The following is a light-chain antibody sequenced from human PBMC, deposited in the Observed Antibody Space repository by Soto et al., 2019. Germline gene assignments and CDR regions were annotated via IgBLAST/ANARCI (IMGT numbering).Light chain of an antibody. CDR1: SSNIGSNT. CDR2: VQN. V-gene: IGLV1-44*01. J-gene: IGLJ2*01. CDR3: AVWDDSLDGRV. Sequence: QSVLTQPPSASGTPGQRVTISCSGSSSNIGSNTVNWYQQLPGPAPKLLIYVQNQRPSGVPDRFSGSKSGTSASLAISGLQSEDEADYYCAVWDDSLDGRVFGGGTKLTVL.